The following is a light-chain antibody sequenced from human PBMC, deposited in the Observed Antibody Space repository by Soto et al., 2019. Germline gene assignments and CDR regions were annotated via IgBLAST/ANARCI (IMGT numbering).Light chain of an antibody. CDR2: GAS. CDR1: QSVSSSN. CDR3: QQHSRSIT. V-gene: IGKV3-20*01. J-gene: IGKJ4*01. Sequence: EIVLTQSPGILSLSPGERVALSCRASQSVSSSNLAWYQHRPGQAPRLLIYGASSRATAIPDRFSGSGSGTDFTLTISRLEPEDSVVYYCQQHSRSITFGGGTKVDIX.